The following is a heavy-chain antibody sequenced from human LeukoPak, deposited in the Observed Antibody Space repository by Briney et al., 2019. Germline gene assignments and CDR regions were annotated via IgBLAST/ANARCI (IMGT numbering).Heavy chain of an antibody. J-gene: IGHJ4*02. Sequence: ASVKVSCKASGFILKTYGISWVRQAQGEGLEWMGWISGNNGNTNYAPRFLGRVTLTRDTSTDTVYMELGSLTSDDTAVYYYARDGEITSGGVVVSPTFDHWGQGTLISVSS. CDR3: ARDGEITSGGVVVSPTFDH. D-gene: IGHD3-16*02. CDR2: ISGNNGNT. CDR1: GFILKTYG. V-gene: IGHV1-18*01.